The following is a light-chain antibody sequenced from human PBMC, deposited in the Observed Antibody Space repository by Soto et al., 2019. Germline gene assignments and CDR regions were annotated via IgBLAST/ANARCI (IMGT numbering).Light chain of an antibody. CDR3: ASWDSSLIGGV. CDR1: SPNIGINT. CDR2: EDN. J-gene: IGLJ2*01. Sequence: QSVLTQPPSVSAAPGQKVTISCSGSSPNIGINTVSWYQQLPGTAPKLLIYEDNKRPSGIPDRFSGSKSGTSATLGITGLQTGDEAEYYCASWDSSLIGGVFSGGTKVTVL. V-gene: IGLV1-51*02.